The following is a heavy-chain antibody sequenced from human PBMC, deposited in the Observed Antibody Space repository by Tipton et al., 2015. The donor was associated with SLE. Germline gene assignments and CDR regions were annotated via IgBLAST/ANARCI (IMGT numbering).Heavy chain of an antibody. CDR2: IYSGGRT. V-gene: IGHV4-39*01. J-gene: IGHJ3*01. D-gene: IGHD3-16*02. Sequence: TLSLTCTVSGGSITSDSYYWGWIRQPPGKGPEWIGSIYSGGRTYYNPSLNSRATMSVDTSKKQFSLKLTSVTAADTAVFYCVRRFYDKVWGSYRNDAVNVWGHGTMVTVSS. CDR3: VRRFYDKVWGSYRNDAVNV. CDR1: GGSITSDSYY.